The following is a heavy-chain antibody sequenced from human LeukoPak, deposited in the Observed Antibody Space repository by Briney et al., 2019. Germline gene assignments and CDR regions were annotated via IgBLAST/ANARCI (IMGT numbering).Heavy chain of an antibody. CDR2: INHSGNT. J-gene: IGHJ4*02. V-gene: IGHV4-34*01. CDR1: GGSFSGYY. CDR3: AREGSSWYDY. Sequence: SETLSLICAVYGGSFSGYYWSWIRQPPGKGLEWIGSINHSGNTYYNPSLKSRVTISVDTSKNQFSLRLSSVTAADTAVYYCAREGSSWYDYWGQGTLVTVSS. D-gene: IGHD6-13*01.